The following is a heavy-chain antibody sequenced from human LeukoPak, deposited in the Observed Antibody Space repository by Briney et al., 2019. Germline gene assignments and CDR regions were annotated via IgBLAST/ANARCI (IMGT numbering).Heavy chain of an antibody. V-gene: IGHV5-51*01. Sequence: GESLKISCKTSGYEFSNFWIGWVRQTPGKVLEWKGVLYPDDSDTRYSPSFQGQVTISADKSIRTAYLQWRSLKASDTGLYYCARGLGAFHGYENFDFWGQGTPVTVSS. J-gene: IGHJ4*02. CDR1: GYEFSNFW. CDR2: LYPDDSDT. D-gene: IGHD5-12*01. CDR3: ARGLGAFHGYENFDF.